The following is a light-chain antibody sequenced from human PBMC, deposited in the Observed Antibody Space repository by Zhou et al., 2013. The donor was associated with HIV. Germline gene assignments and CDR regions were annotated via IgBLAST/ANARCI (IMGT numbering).Light chain of an antibody. CDR2: SDS. CDR1: SSNVGSND. J-gene: IGLJ3*02. Sequence: QSVLTQPPSASGTPGQRVTISCSGSSSNVGSNDVSWYHHVPGTAPKLLMYSDSHRPSGVPGRFSASKSGTSASLAITGLQSEDEADYYCTAWDDSLNGQVFGGGTRLTVL. CDR3: TAWDDSLNGQV. V-gene: IGLV1-44*01.